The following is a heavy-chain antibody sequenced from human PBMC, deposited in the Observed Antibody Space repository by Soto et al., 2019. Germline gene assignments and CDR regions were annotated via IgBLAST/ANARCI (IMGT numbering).Heavy chain of an antibody. V-gene: IGHV1-69*12. CDR3: ARGSYSSGWRIMVNWYFDL. J-gene: IGHJ2*01. Sequence: QVQLVQSGAEVKKPGSSVKVSCKASGGTFSSYAISWVRQAPGQGLEWMGGIIPIFGTANYAQKFQGRVTITADESTSTAYMELSSLRSEDTAVYYCARGSYSSGWRIMVNWYFDLWGRGTLVTVSS. CDR1: GGTFSSYA. CDR2: IIPIFGTA. D-gene: IGHD6-19*01.